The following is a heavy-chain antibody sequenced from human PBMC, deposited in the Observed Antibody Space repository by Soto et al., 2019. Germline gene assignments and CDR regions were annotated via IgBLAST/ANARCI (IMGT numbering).Heavy chain of an antibody. CDR2: IIPIFGTA. D-gene: IGHD2-15*01. V-gene: IGHV1-69*01. CDR1: GGTFSSYA. CDR3: ARSQSRIVVVVAARKPPYGMDV. J-gene: IGHJ6*02. Sequence: QVQLVQSGAEVKKPGSSVKVSCKASGGTFSSYAISWVRQAPGQGLEWMGGIIPIFGTANYAQKFQGRVTITADESTSTAYMELSSLRSEDTAVYYCARSQSRIVVVVAARKPPYGMDVWGQGTTVTVSS.